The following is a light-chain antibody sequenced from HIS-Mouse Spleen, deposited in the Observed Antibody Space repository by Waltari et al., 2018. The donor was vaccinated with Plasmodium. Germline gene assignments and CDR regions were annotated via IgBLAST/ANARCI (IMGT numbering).Light chain of an antibody. CDR2: EDS. CDR1: ALPKKY. V-gene: IGLV3-10*01. J-gene: IGLJ3*02. CDR3: YSTDSSGNHRV. Sequence: SYELTQPPSVSVSPGQTARLTCSGDALPKKYASWYQQKAGQAPVVVIYEDSKRPPGIPERFSGSSSGTMATLTISGAQVEDEADYYCYSTDSSGNHRVFGGGTKLTVL.